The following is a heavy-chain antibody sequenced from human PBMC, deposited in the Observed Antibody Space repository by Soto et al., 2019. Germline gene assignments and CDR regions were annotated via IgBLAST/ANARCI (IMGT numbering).Heavy chain of an antibody. CDR2: ISAYNGNT. V-gene: IGHV1-18*01. CDR1: GYTFTSYG. Sequence: QVQLVQSGAEVKKPGASVKVSCKASGYTFTSYGISWVRQAPGQGLEWMGWISAYNGNTNYAQKLQGRVTMTTDTSTSKDYMELRRLRSDDTAVYYCARVGLIAAAGVGASFDYWGQGTLVTVSS. D-gene: IGHD6-13*01. CDR3: ARVGLIAAAGVGASFDY. J-gene: IGHJ4*02.